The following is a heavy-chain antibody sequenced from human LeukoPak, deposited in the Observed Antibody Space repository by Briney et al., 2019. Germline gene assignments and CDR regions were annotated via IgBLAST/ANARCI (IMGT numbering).Heavy chain of an antibody. Sequence: GASVKVSCKASGYTFTSYGISWVRQAPGQGLEWMGRISAYNGNTNYAQKLQGRVTMTTDTSTSTAYMELRSLRSDDTAVYYCARFIAVARRGYYFDYWGQGTLVTVSS. CDR1: GYTFTSYG. CDR3: ARFIAVARRGYYFDY. D-gene: IGHD6-19*01. J-gene: IGHJ4*02. CDR2: ISAYNGNT. V-gene: IGHV1-18*01.